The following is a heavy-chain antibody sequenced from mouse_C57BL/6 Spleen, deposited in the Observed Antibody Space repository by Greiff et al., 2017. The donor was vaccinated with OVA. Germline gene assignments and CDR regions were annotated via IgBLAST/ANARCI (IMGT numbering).Heavy chain of an antibody. CDR2: ISGGGGNT. Sequence: EVHLVESGGGLVKPGGSLKLSCAASGFTFSSYTMSWVRQTPEKRLEWVATISGGGGNTYYPDSVKGRFTISRDNAKNTLYLQMSSLRSEDTALYYCARRSTAWDYWGQGTTLTVSS. CDR1: GFTFSSYT. V-gene: IGHV5-9*01. D-gene: IGHD1-2*01. CDR3: ARRSTAWDY. J-gene: IGHJ2*01.